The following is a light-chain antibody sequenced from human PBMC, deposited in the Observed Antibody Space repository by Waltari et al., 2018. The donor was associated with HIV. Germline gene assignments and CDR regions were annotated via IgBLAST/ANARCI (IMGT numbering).Light chain of an antibody. CDR2: STT. Sequence: QTVVTQEPSFSVSPGGTVTLTCGLSSGSVSTSYYPSWYQQTPGQAPRTLIPSTTTRSSGVPDRFSGSIVGNKAALTITGAQADDESDYYCVLYMGSGLWVFGGGTKLTVL. CDR1: SGSVSTSYY. V-gene: IGLV8-61*01. CDR3: VLYMGSGLWV. J-gene: IGLJ3*02.